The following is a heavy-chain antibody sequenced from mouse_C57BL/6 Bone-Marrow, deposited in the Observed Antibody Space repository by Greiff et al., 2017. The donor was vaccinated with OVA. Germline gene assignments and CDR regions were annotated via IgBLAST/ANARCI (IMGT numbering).Heavy chain of an antibody. Sequence: QVQLQQPGAELVKPGASVKLSCKASGYTFTSYWMHWVKQRPGQGLEWIGMIHPNSGSTNYNEKFKSKATLTVDKSSSTAYMQLSSLTSEDSAVYYCAASYYDYDGGPWYFDVWGTGTTVTVSS. V-gene: IGHV1-64*01. J-gene: IGHJ1*03. D-gene: IGHD2-4*01. CDR3: AASYYDYDGGPWYFDV. CDR2: IHPNSGST. CDR1: GYTFTSYW.